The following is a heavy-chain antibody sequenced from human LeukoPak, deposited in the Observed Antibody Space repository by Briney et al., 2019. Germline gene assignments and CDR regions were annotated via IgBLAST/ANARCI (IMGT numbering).Heavy chain of an antibody. V-gene: IGHV3-30*02. Sequence: GGSLRLSCAASGFTFSSHGIHWVRQAPGKGLEWVAFISNSAKTKYYEDSVKGRFTISRDNSKNMMYLQMNSLRPEDTALYYCARDYGSESYTFDYWGQGTLVTVSS. D-gene: IGHD3-10*01. CDR2: ISNSAKTK. CDR1: GFTFSSHG. J-gene: IGHJ4*02. CDR3: ARDYGSESYTFDY.